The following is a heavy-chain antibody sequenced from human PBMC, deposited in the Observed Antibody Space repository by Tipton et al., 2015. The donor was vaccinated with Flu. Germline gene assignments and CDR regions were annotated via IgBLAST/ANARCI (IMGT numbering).Heavy chain of an antibody. Sequence: LRLSCTVSGASISSESYYWGWIRQPPGKGLEWTGNIYHSGSTNYNPSLKSRVTISLDKSKNQFSLNLSSVTAADTAVYYCARVGAVTMVRGLAFDAFDIWGLGTMVAVSS. V-gene: IGHV4-39*07. CDR2: IYHSGST. CDR1: GASISSESYY. J-gene: IGHJ3*02. CDR3: ARVGAVTMVRGLAFDAFDI. D-gene: IGHD3-10*01.